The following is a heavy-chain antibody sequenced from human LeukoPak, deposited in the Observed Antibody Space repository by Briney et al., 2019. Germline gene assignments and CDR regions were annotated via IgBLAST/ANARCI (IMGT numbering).Heavy chain of an antibody. CDR3: ASGSTGDFDY. Sequence: PGGSLRLSCAASGFTFSSYSMNWVRQAPGKGLEWVSYISSSRTTIYYADSVKGRFTISRVNAKNSLYLQMNSLRAEDTAVYYCASGSTGDFDYWGQGTLVTVSS. V-gene: IGHV3-48*01. D-gene: IGHD1-14*01. CDR2: ISSSRTTI. CDR1: GFTFSSYS. J-gene: IGHJ4*02.